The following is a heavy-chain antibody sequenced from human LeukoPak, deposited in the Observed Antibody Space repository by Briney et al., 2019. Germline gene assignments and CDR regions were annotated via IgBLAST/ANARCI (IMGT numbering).Heavy chain of an antibody. CDR1: GGSISSYY. CDR2: IYYTGST. J-gene: IGHJ4*02. CDR3: ARIVATIRASSD. V-gene: IGHV4-59*12. D-gene: IGHD5-12*01. Sequence: SETLSLTCTVSGGSISSYYWSWIRQPPGKGLEWIGYIYYTGSTNYNPSLKSRVTISVDKSKNQFSLKLSPVTAADTAVYYCARIVATIRASSDWGQGTLVTVSS.